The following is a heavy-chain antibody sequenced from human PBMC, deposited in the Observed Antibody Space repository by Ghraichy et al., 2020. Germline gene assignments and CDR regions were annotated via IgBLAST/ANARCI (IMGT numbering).Heavy chain of an antibody. CDR2: IIPILGIA. D-gene: IGHD4-23*01. CDR1: GGTFSSYA. J-gene: IGHJ3*02. V-gene: IGHV1-69*04. CDR3: AREARWGGKGPGDI. Sequence: VKVSCKASGGTFSSYAISWVRQAPGQGLEWMGRIIPILGIANYAQKFQGRVTITADKSTSTAYMELSSLRSEDTAVYYCAREARWGGKGPGDIWGQGTMVTVSS.